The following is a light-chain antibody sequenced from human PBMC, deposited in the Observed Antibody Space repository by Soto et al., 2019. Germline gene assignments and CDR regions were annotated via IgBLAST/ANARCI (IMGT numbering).Light chain of an antibody. V-gene: IGLV1-51*01. CDR1: TSNIGDNF. CDR2: DNY. CDR3: ATWDRSLSDDVV. J-gene: IGLJ2*01. Sequence: QSVLTQPPSVSAAPGQKVTISCSGSTSNIGDNFVSWYQQFPGTAPKLLIFDNYKRPSGTPDRFSGPKSGTSATLAITGLQPGDEAHYYCATWDRSLSDDVVFGGGTKLTVL.